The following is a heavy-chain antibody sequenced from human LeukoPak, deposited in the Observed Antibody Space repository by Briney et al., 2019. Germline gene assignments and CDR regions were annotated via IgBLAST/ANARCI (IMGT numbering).Heavy chain of an antibody. CDR1: GFTFSSYA. V-gene: IGHV3-30-3*01. J-gene: IGHJ4*02. Sequence: GGSLRLSCAASGFTFSSYAMHWVRQAPGKGLEWVAVISYDGSNKYYADSVKGRFTISRDNSKNTLYLQMNSLRAEDTAVYYCARDPDSSGWKGSSFDYWGQGTLVTVSS. CDR2: ISYDGSNK. CDR3: ARDPDSSGWKGSSFDY. D-gene: IGHD6-19*01.